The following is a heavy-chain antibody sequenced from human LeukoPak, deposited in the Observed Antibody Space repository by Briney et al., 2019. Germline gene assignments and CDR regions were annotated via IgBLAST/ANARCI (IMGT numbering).Heavy chain of an antibody. D-gene: IGHD3-22*01. CDR2: IYSGGRT. CDR3: ARDVGRYYDSSGYKNLRDY. J-gene: IGHJ4*02. V-gene: IGHV3-53*01. Sequence: GGSLRLSCVAFGFSVSGNYMSWVRQAPGKGLEWVSVIYSGGRTYGGDSVKGRFTIARDNFKNTLYLQMNSLRAEDTAVYYCARDVGRYYDSSGYKNLRDYWGQGTLVTVSS. CDR1: GFSVSGNY.